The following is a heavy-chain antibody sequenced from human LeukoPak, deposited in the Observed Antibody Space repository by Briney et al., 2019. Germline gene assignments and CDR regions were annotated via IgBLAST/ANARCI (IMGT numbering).Heavy chain of an antibody. CDR1: GASISGYY. Sequence: SETLSLTCTVSGASISGYYWTWVRQPADKGLEWIGRLYSSGITYYNPSLKSRVTMSVDTSKNQFSLKLRSVTAADTAVYYCARGSSGSTRRYYFDYWGQGALVTVSS. V-gene: IGHV4-4*07. D-gene: IGHD3-22*01. CDR2: LYSSGIT. J-gene: IGHJ4*02. CDR3: ARGSSGSTRRYYFDY.